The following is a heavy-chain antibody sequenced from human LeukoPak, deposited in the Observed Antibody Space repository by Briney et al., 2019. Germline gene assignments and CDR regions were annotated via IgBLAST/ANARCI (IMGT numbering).Heavy chain of an antibody. CDR1: GISGRGHW. J-gene: IGHJ4*02. CDR2: IKQDGSEK. D-gene: IGHD6-13*01. CDR3: AREWQGGIAAAGTRIEGDY. Sequence: GSLRLSCAVSGISGRGHWMTLVRQAPGKGLEWVANIKQDGSEKNYVDSVKGRFTISRDNAENSLFLQMNSLRVEDTAVYYCAREWQGGIAAAGTRIEGDYWGQGTLVAVSS. V-gene: IGHV3-7*01.